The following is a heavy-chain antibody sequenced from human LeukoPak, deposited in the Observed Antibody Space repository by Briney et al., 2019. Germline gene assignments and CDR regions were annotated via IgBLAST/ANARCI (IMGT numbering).Heavy chain of an antibody. V-gene: IGHV3-30*03. J-gene: IGHJ4*02. CDR2: ISYDGSNK. CDR3: AIRFGRLEAGGTPFDS. CDR1: GFTFSSYG. Sequence: GGSLRLSCAASGFTFSSYGMHWVRQAPGKGLEWVAVISYDGSNKYYADSVKGRFTISRDNSKNTLYLQMNSLRAEDTALYYCAIRFGRLEAGGTPFDSWGQGTLVTVSS. D-gene: IGHD6-25*01.